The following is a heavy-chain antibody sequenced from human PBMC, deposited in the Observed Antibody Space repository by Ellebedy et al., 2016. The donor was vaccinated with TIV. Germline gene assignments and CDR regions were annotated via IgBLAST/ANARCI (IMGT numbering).Heavy chain of an antibody. Sequence: GESLKISCKGSGYTFPNYLIAWVRQMPGKGLEWMGIVSPDDSSNKISPSFQGRVTISADKSSSTAYLPWSSLKASDTAMYFCARLPYYYASGTYSPFDFWGQGTLVTVSS. CDR3: ARLPYYYASGTYSPFDF. V-gene: IGHV5-51*01. CDR2: VSPDDSSN. D-gene: IGHD3-10*01. J-gene: IGHJ4*02. CDR1: GYTFPNYL.